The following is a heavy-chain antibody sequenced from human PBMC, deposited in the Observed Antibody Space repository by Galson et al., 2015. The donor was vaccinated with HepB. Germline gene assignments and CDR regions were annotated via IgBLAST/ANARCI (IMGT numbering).Heavy chain of an antibody. V-gene: IGHV3-21*01. CDR2: ISTTANHI. Sequence: SLRLSCAASGFSFSTYTMNWVRQAPGKGLEWVASISTTANHIYYAGAVQGRFPISRDNAKNSLYLQLSSLRAEDTAVYYCAKDTPNPPARGWSYFDLWGQGPLVTVSS. D-gene: IGHD2-15*01. CDR1: GFSFSTYT. CDR3: AKDTPNPPARGWSYFDL. J-gene: IGHJ4*02.